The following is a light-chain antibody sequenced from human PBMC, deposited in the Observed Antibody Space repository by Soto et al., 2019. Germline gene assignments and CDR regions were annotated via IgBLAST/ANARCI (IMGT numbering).Light chain of an antibody. CDR1: QRLDNC. Sequence: GDRVTITLRASQRLDNCLAWYQQKPGKAPKLLIYDVSSLESGVPSRFSCSGPETEFALTIRCLYPDDFALYFCQYYNQSVTFGQGTKVDIK. CDR3: QYYNQSVT. J-gene: IGKJ1*01. V-gene: IGKV1-5*01. CDR2: DVS.